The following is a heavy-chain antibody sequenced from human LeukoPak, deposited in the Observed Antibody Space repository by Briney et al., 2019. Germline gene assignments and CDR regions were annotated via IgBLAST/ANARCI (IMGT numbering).Heavy chain of an antibody. CDR1: SGSISSSSYY. D-gene: IGHD3-10*01. J-gene: IGHJ4*02. CDR2: NSEST. Sequence: SETLSLTCTVSSGSISSSSYYWGWIRQPPGKGLEWIGSNSESTYYNPSLKSRVTISVDTSKNQFSLKLSSVTAADTAVYYCASALQPYYYYGSGSISYFDYWGQGTLVTVSS. CDR3: ASALQPYYYYGSGSISYFDY. V-gene: IGHV4-39*01.